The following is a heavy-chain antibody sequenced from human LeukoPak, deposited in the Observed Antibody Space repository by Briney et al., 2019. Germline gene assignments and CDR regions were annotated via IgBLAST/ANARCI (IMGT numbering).Heavy chain of an antibody. D-gene: IGHD4-23*01. J-gene: IGHJ4*02. CDR3: AREVTPYY. V-gene: IGHV3-48*03. CDR1: GFTFSNYE. Sequence: PGGSLRLSCAASGFTFSNYEMHWVRQAPGKGLEWVSYISRSGSTIYYADSVKSRSIISRDNAKNSLYLQMNSLRAEDTAIYYCAREVTPYYWGQGTLVTVSS. CDR2: ISRSGSTI.